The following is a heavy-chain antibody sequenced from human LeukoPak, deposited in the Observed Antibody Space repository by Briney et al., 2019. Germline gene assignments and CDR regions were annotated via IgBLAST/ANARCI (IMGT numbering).Heavy chain of an antibody. Sequence: ASVKVSCKSSGYTFTGYFVHWVRQAPGQGLEWMGWIDPNSGVTNYAQKFQGRVILTRDTSITTAYMELSSLRSDDTAVYSCARETTGTGTGYFDPWGQGTLVTVSS. CDR1: GYTFTGYF. V-gene: IGHV1-2*02. CDR3: ARETTGTGTGYFDP. D-gene: IGHD1-1*01. CDR2: IDPNSGVT. J-gene: IGHJ5*02.